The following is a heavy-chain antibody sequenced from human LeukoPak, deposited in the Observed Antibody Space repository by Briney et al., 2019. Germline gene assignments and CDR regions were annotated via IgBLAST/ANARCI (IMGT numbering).Heavy chain of an antibody. J-gene: IGHJ4*02. V-gene: IGHV1-18*01. D-gene: IGHD3-22*01. CDR2: ISAYNGNT. CDR1: GYTFTSYG. CDR3: ARDKFDSSGYYYH. Sequence: ASVKVSCKASGYTFTSYGISWVRRAPGQGLEWMGWISAYNGNTNYAQKLQGRVTMTRDTSTSTVYMELSSLRSEDTAVYYCARDKFDSSGYYYHWGQGTLVTVSS.